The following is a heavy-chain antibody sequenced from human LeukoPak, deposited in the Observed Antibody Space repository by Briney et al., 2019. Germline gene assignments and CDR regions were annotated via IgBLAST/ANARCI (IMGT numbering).Heavy chain of an antibody. CDR2: IIPIFGTA. CDR3: ARDPKGDYVWAYYFDY. CDR1: GGTFSSYA. D-gene: IGHD3-16*01. V-gene: IGHV1-69*13. Sequence: ASVKVSCKASGGTFSSYAISWVRQAPGQGLEWMGGIIPIFGTANYAQKFQGRVTITADESTSTAYMELSSQRSEDTAVYYCARDPKGDYVWAYYFDYWGQGTPVTVSS. J-gene: IGHJ4*02.